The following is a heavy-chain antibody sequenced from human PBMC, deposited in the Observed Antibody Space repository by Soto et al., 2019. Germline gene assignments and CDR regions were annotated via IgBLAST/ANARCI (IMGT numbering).Heavy chain of an antibody. V-gene: IGHV1-69*02. CDR3: ARAVVVAATEFDP. Sequence: GASVKVSCKASGGTFSSYTISWVRQAPGQGLEWMGRIIPILGIANYAQKFQGRVTITADKSTSTAYMELSSLRSEDTAVYYCARAVVVAATEFDPWGQGTLVTVSS. J-gene: IGHJ5*02. CDR1: GGTFSSYT. CDR2: IIPILGIA. D-gene: IGHD2-15*01.